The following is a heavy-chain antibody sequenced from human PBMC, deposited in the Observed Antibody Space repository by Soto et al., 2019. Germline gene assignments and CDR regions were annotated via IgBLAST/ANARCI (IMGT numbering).Heavy chain of an antibody. CDR1: GFTFSSYE. CDR3: ARDLLWFGELTWFDP. CDR2: ISSSGSTI. V-gene: IGHV3-48*03. D-gene: IGHD3-10*01. J-gene: IGHJ5*02. Sequence: HPGGSLRLSCAASGFTFSSYEMNWVRQAPGKGLEWVSYISSSGSTIYYADSVKGRFTIARDNAKNSLYLQMNSLRAEDTAVYYCARDLLWFGELTWFDPWGRGTLVTVSS.